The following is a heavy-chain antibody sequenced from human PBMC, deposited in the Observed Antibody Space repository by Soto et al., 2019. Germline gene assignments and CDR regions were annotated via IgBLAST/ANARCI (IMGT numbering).Heavy chain of an antibody. D-gene: IGHD1-7*01. CDR2: IYHSGST. CDR1: GCSISSGGYS. J-gene: IGHJ4*02. CDR3: ARLSLELSFDY. Sequence: PSETLSLTCAVSGCSISSGGYSWSWIRQPPGKGLECIGYIYHSGSTYYNPSLKSRVTISVDTSKNQFSLKLSSVTAADTAVYYCARLSLELSFDYWGQGTLVTVSS. V-gene: IGHV4-30-2*03.